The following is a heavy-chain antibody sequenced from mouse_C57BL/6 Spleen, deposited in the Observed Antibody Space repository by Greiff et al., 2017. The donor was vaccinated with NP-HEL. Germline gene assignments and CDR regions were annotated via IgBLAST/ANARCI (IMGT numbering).Heavy chain of an antibody. Sequence: EVQLVESGGGLVKPGGSLKLSCAASGFTFSSYAMSWVRQTPEKRLEWVATISDGGSYTYYPDNVKGRFTISRDNAKNNLYLQMSHLKSEDTAMYYCARGGGYWDYWGQGTTLTVSS. CDR3: ARGGGYWDY. J-gene: IGHJ2*01. D-gene: IGHD2-3*01. CDR1: GFTFSSYA. V-gene: IGHV5-4*01. CDR2: ISDGGSYT.